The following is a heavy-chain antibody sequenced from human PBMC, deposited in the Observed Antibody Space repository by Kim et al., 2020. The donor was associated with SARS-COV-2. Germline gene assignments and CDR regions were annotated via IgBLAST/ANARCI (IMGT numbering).Heavy chain of an antibody. J-gene: IGHJ4*02. D-gene: IGHD7-27*01. CDR2: T. Sequence: TYYNPALKSRVTIAVDTSKNQFSLKLGSVTAADTAVYYCARAGVKTPLDYWGQGTLVTVSS. CDR3: ARAGVKTPLDY. V-gene: IGHV4-31*02.